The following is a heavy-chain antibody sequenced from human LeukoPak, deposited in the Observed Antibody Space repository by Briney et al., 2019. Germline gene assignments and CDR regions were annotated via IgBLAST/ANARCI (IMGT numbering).Heavy chain of an antibody. CDR2: INPSGGST. CDR3: ARAAPGYYGSGSGLGV. J-gene: IGHJ6*04. D-gene: IGHD3-10*01. V-gene: IGHV1-46*01. Sequence: GASVKVSCKASGYTFTGYYMHWVRQAPGQGLEWMGIINPSGGSTTYAQKFQGRVTMTRDTSTSTVYMELSSLRSEDTAVYYCARAAPGYYGSGSGLGVWGKGTTVTISS. CDR1: GYTFTGYY.